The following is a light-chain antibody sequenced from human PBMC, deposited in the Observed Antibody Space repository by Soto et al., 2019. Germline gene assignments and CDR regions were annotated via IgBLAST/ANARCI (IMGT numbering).Light chain of an antibody. CDR2: SNN. CDR3: AAWDDSLNGRGV. Sequence: VLTQPPSASGTPGQRVTISCSGSSSNIGSNTVNWYQQLPGTAPKLLIYSNNQRPSGVPDRFSGSKSGTSASLAISGLQSEDEADYYCAAWDDSLNGRGVFGTGTKVTVL. CDR1: SSNIGSNT. J-gene: IGLJ1*01. V-gene: IGLV1-44*01.